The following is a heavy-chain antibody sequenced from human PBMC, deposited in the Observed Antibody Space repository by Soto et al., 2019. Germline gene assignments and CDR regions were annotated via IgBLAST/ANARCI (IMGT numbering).Heavy chain of an antibody. CDR2: ISYDGSNK. CDR1: GFTFSSYG. CDR3: ARVAENGVDYDSNIDY. J-gene: IGHJ4*02. Sequence: HPGGSLRLSCAAPGFTFSSYGMHWVRQAPGKGLEWVAVISYDGSNKYYADSVKGRFTISRDNSKNTLYLQMNSLRAEDTAVYYCARVAENGVDYDSNIDYWGQGTLVTVSS. V-gene: IGHV3-30*03. D-gene: IGHD3-22*01.